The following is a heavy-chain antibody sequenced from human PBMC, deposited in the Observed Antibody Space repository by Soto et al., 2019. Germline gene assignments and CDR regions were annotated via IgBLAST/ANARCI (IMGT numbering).Heavy chain of an antibody. CDR2: INPSGGST. V-gene: IGHV1-46*01. CDR1: GYTFTSYG. CDR3: ARDRRFLGYYYGMDV. D-gene: IGHD3-3*01. Sequence: ASVKVSCKASGYTFTSYGISWVRQAPGQGLEWMGIINPSGGSTSYAQKFQGRVTMTRDTSTSTVYMELSSLRSEDTAVYYCARDRRFLGYYYGMDVWGQGTTVTVSS. J-gene: IGHJ6*02.